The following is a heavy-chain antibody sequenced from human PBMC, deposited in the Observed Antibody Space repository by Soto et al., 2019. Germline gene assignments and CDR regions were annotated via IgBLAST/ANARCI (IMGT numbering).Heavy chain of an antibody. D-gene: IGHD2-2*01. J-gene: IGHJ6*03. Sequence: GGSLRLSCAASGFTFDDYGMSWVRQVPGKGLEWVSGINWSGGSTGYADSVKGRFTISRDNAKNSLYLQMNSLRAEDTALYHCARTRYCSSTSCQGFVDYMDVWGKGTTVTVSS. CDR3: ARTRYCSSTSCQGFVDYMDV. V-gene: IGHV3-20*01. CDR2: INWSGGST. CDR1: GFTFDDYG.